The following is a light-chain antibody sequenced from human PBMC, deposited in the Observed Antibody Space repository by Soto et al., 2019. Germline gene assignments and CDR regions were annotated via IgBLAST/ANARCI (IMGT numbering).Light chain of an antibody. V-gene: IGKV1-39*01. Sequence: DIQMTQSPSSLSASIGDRVTITCRASQSISSYLNWYQHKPGKAPKLLIYAASSLQTGVPSRFSGSRSGTDLALTISSLQRDDFATYYCQQTDSFPRTFGPGTKVDIK. CDR3: QQTDSFPRT. J-gene: IGKJ1*01. CDR2: AAS. CDR1: QSISSY.